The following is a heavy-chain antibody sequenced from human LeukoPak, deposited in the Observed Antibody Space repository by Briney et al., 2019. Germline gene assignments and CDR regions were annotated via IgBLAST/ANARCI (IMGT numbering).Heavy chain of an antibody. CDR1: GGSISSYY. Sequence: SETLSLTCTVSGGSISSYYWSWIRQPPGKGLEWLGYIYYSGSTNYNPSLKSRVAISVDTSKNQFSLKLSSVTAADTAVYYCAGDCSGGSCYSGFVWWGQGTLVTVSS. V-gene: IGHV4-59*08. J-gene: IGHJ4*02. CDR3: AGDCSGGSCYSGFVW. D-gene: IGHD2-15*01. CDR2: IYYSGST.